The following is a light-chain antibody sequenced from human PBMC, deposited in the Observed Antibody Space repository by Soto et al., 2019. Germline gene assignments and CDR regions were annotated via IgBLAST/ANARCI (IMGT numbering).Light chain of an antibody. V-gene: IGLV2-14*01. Sequence: QSALTQPASVSGSPGQSITISCTGTSSDVGGFIFVSWYQQHPGRAPKLMIYDVSNRPSGVSNRFSGSKSGNTASLTISGLQADDDAEYYCVSYTTSASYVFGTGTKVTVL. CDR2: DVS. CDR1: SSDVGGFIF. J-gene: IGLJ1*01. CDR3: VSYTTSASYV.